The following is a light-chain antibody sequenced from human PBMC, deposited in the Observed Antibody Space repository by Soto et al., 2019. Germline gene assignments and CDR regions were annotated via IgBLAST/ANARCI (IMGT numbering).Light chain of an antibody. V-gene: IGKV3-20*01. CDR2: GAS. CDR1: QRVSSNY. CDR3: QQYGDSPPT. Sequence: VLTQSPGTLSLSPGERATLSCRPSQRVSSNYLACYQQKPGQPPRLLISGASSRAAGIPDRFSGSGSETDFTLTISRLEPDDFAMYHCQQYGDSPPTFGQGTKV. J-gene: IGKJ1*01.